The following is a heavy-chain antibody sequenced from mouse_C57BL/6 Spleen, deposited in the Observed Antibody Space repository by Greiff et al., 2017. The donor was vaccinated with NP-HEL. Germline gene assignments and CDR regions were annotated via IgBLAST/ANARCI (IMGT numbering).Heavy chain of an antibody. Sequence: EVKLVESGGDLVKPGGSLKLSCAASGFTFSSYGMSWVRQTPDKRLEWVATISSGGSYNYYPDSVKGRFTISRDNAKNTLYLQMSSLKSEDTAMYYCARHGPQDSSGYLFAYWGQGTLVTVSA. D-gene: IGHD3-2*02. J-gene: IGHJ3*01. CDR2: ISSGGSYN. V-gene: IGHV5-6*01. CDR3: ARHGPQDSSGYLFAY. CDR1: GFTFSSYG.